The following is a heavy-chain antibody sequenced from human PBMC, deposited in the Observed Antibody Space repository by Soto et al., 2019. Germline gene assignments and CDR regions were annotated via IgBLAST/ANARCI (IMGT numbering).Heavy chain of an antibody. CDR3: ARGRFGVSITMVRGAQRGPYYYYYGMDV. CDR1: GGSFSGYY. Sequence: PSETLSLTCAVYGGSFSGYYWSWIHQPPGKGLEWIGEINHSGSTNYNPSLKSRVTISVDTSKNQFSLKLSSVTAADTAVYYCARGRFGVSITMVRGAQRGPYYYYYGMDVWGQGTTVTVSS. J-gene: IGHJ6*02. CDR2: INHSGST. V-gene: IGHV4-34*01. D-gene: IGHD3-10*01.